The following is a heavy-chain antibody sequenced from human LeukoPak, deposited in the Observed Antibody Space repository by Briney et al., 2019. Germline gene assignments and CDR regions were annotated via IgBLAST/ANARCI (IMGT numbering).Heavy chain of an antibody. CDR2: ISYDGSNK. CDR3: ARAQGPLDY. J-gene: IGHJ4*02. CDR1: GFTFSGYA. V-gene: IGHV3-30-3*01. Sequence: GGSLRLSCPASGFTFSGYAMHWVRQAPGKGLEWVAVISYDGSNKYYADSVKGRFTISRDNPKNTLYLQINSLRAEDTAVYYCARAQGPLDYWGQGTLVTVSS.